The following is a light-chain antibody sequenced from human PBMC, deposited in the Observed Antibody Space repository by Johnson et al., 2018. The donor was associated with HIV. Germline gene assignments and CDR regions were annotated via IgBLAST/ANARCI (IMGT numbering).Light chain of an antibody. J-gene: IGLJ1*01. CDR1: SSNSGNNY. Sequence: QSVLTQPPSVSAAPGQKVTISCSGSSSNSGNNYVSWYQQLPGTAPKLLIYENNKRPSGIPDRFSGSKSGTSATLGITGLPTGAEADYYCGTWDSSLSAYVFGTGTKVTVL. CDR2: ENN. CDR3: GTWDSSLSAYV. V-gene: IGLV1-51*02.